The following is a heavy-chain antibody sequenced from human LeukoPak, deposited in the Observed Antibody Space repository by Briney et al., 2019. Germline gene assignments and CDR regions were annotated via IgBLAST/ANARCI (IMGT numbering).Heavy chain of an antibody. CDR2: IYYSGST. Sequence: SETLSLTCTVSGGSLSSGDYYWSWIRQPPGKGLEWIGYIYYSGSTYYNPSLKSRVTVSVDTSKNQFSLKLSSVTAADTAVYYCARDSGIAAAGTWFDPWGQGTLVTVSS. J-gene: IGHJ5*02. V-gene: IGHV4-30-4*01. D-gene: IGHD6-13*01. CDR3: ARDSGIAAAGTWFDP. CDR1: GGSLSSGDYY.